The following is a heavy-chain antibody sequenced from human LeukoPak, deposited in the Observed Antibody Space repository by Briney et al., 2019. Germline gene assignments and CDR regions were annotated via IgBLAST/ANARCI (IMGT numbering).Heavy chain of an antibody. CDR1: GYTLKEIS. V-gene: IGHV1-24*01. CDR2: FDPEDSET. J-gene: IGHJ3*02. Sequence: GASVKVSCKVSGYTLKEISIQWVRQAPGKGLEWMGGFDPEDSETIYAQKLQGRVTMTTDTSTSTAYMELRSLRSDDTAVYYCARDVPTKNLEWGGYGAFDIWGQGTMVTVSS. CDR3: ARDVPTKNLEWGGYGAFDI. D-gene: IGHD3-3*01.